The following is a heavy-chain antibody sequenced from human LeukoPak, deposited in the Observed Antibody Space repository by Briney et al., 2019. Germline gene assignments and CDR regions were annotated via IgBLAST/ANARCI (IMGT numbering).Heavy chain of an antibody. CDR1: GFTVSTNS. CDR3: ARDGVVRGVDDAFDI. Sequence: PGGSLRLSCTVSGFTVSTNSMSWVRQAPGKGLEWVSFIYSDNTHYSDSVKGRFTISRDNAKNSLYLQMNSLRVEDTAVYYCARDGVVRGVDDAFDIWGQGTMVTVSS. J-gene: IGHJ3*02. V-gene: IGHV3-66*01. D-gene: IGHD3-10*01. CDR2: IYSDNT.